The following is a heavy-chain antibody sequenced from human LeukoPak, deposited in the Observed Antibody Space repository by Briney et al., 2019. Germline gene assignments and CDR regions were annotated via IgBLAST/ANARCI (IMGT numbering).Heavy chain of an antibody. D-gene: IGHD6-6*01. J-gene: IGHJ4*02. Sequence: GGSLRLSCAASGFTFSSYEMNWVRQAPGKGLEWVSYISSGGSTIYYADSVKGRFTISRDNAKNSLYLQMNSLRADDTAVYYCAGVPMSSSYIDSWGQGTLVTVSS. CDR3: AGVPMSSSYIDS. CDR2: ISSGGSTI. V-gene: IGHV3-48*03. CDR1: GFTFSSYE.